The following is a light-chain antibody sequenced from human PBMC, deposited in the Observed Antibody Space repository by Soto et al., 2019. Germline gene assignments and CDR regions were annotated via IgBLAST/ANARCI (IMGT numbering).Light chain of an antibody. J-gene: IGLJ1*01. V-gene: IGLV1-44*01. CDR3: AAWDDSLNGLV. Sequence: QSVLTQPPSASGTPGQRVTISCSGSSSNIGSNTVNWYQQLPGTAPKLLIYSNNQRPSGVPDRFSGSMSGTSASLAISGLQSEDEADYYCAAWDDSLNGLVFGTGTKLTVL. CDR1: SSNIGSNT. CDR2: SNN.